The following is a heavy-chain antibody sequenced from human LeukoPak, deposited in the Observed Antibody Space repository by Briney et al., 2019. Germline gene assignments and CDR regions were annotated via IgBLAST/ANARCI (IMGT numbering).Heavy chain of an antibody. CDR2: IYPGNSDT. J-gene: IGHJ3*02. Sequence: GESLKISCKGPGYSFTSYWIGWVRQMPGKGLEWMGIIYPGNSDTRYSPSFQGQVTISADKSISTAYLQWSSLKASDTAMYYCASGYCSGGSCYGPDAFDIWGQGTMVTVSS. CDR3: ASGYCSGGSCYGPDAFDI. CDR1: GYSFTSYW. D-gene: IGHD2-15*01. V-gene: IGHV5-51*01.